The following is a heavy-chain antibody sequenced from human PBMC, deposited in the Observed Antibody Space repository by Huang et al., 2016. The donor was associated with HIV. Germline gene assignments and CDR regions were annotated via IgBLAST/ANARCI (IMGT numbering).Heavy chain of an antibody. CDR2: ITASSGCK. J-gene: IGHJ5*02. CDR1: GFSFDSFA. D-gene: IGHD3-10*01. V-gene: IGHV3-21*01. Sequence: DVQLVESGGGLVKPGGSLRISCAASGFSFDSFAMQWVREAPGTGREWVASITASSGCKDSAVSLSARFTVSRENAKNALYLQMNSLRPEDTAVYYCVRENYGSGSTLHWFDPWGQGTLVTVSS. CDR3: VRENYGSGSTLHWFDP.